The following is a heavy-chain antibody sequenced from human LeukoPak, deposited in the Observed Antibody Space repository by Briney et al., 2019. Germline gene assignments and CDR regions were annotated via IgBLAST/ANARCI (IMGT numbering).Heavy chain of an antibody. Sequence: XXSYSMXWVRQAPGKGLEWVSSISSSSSYIYYADSVKGRFTISRDNAKNSLYLQMNSLRAEDTAVYYCARGDYGGNSPLLDYYYGMDVWGQGTTVTVSS. D-gene: IGHD4-23*01. V-gene: IGHV3-21*01. CDR1: XXSYS. CDR2: ISSSSSYI. CDR3: ARGDYGGNSPLLDYYYGMDV. J-gene: IGHJ6*02.